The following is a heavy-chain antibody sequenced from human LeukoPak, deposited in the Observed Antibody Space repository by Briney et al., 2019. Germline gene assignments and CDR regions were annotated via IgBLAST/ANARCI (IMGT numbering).Heavy chain of an antibody. V-gene: IGHV1-69*05. CDR3: ARVRTLEGIAVAGTGLADY. CDR1: GGTFSSYA. CDR2: IIPIFGTA. J-gene: IGHJ4*02. Sequence: ASVKVSCKASGGTFSSYAISWVRQAPGQGLEWMGGIIPIFGTANYAQKFQGRVTITTDESTSTAYMELSSLRSEDTAVYYCARVRTLEGIAVAGTGLADYWGQGTLVTVS. D-gene: IGHD6-19*01.